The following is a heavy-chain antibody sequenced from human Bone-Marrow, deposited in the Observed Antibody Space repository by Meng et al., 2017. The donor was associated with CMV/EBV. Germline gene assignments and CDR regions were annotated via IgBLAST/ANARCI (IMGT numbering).Heavy chain of an antibody. Sequence: ESLKISLKGSGYSFSTYWIGWVRQMPGKGLEWMGIIYPGDSDTRYSPSFPGQVTISADKSLSTAYLQWSSLKASDTAMYYCVRGTGAAPGGNYWGQGTMVTVSS. D-gene: IGHD6-13*01. CDR3: VRGTGAAPGGNY. CDR2: IYPGDSDT. J-gene: IGHJ4*02. CDR1: GYSFSTYW. V-gene: IGHV5-51*01.